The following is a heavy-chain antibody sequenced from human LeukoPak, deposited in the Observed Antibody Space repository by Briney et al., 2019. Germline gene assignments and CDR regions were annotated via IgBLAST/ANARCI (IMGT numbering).Heavy chain of an antibody. J-gene: IGHJ3*02. V-gene: IGHV1-18*01. CDR3: ARLWGSSGYYRLQYAFDI. CDR2: ISAYNGNT. D-gene: IGHD3-22*01. Sequence: ASVKVSCKASGYTFTSYGISWVLQAPGQGLEWMGWISAYNGNTNYAQKLQGRVTMTTDTSTSTAYMELRSLRSDDTAVYYCARLWGSSGYYRLQYAFDIWGQGTMVTVSS. CDR1: GYTFTSYG.